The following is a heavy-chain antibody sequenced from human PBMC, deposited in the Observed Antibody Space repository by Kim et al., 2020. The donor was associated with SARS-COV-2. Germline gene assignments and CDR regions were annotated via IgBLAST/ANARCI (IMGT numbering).Heavy chain of an antibody. CDR2: IGDAGDI. CDR1: GLIFRNYA. Sequence: GGSLRLSCAASGLIFRNYAMTFVRQPLGKGLEWVSTIGDAGDIHYADSVKGRFTISRDNSKNTLYLQLNSLRAEDTAVYYCAAVPGGRRVDYWGQGTLVAVSS. V-gene: IGHV3-23*01. CDR3: AAVPGGRRVDY. D-gene: IGHD1-26*01. J-gene: IGHJ4*02.